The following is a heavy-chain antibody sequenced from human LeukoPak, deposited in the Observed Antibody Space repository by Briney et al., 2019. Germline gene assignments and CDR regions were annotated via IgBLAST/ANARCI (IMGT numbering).Heavy chain of an antibody. CDR1: GYTFTGYY. CDR3: ARAQYNWNHSSGY. V-gene: IGHV1-2*02. J-gene: IGHJ4*02. CDR2: INPNSGGT. Sequence: ASVKVSCKASGYTFTGYYMHWVRQAPGQGLEWMGWINPNSGGTNYAQKFQGRVTMTRDTSISTAYMELSRLRSDDTAVYYRARAQYNWNHSSGYWSQGTLVTVSS. D-gene: IGHD1-14*01.